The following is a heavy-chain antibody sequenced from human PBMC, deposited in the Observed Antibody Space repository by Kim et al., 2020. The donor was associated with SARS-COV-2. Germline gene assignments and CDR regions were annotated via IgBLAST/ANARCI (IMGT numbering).Heavy chain of an antibody. V-gene: IGHV3-23*01. CDR1: GFTFSSYA. Sequence: GGSLRLSCAASGFTFSSYAMSWVRQAPGKGLEWVSAISGSGGSTYYADSVKGRFTISRDNSKNTLYLQMNSLRAEDTAVYYCAKARTPEYYYDSSGPCTNFDYWGQGTLVTVSS. CDR2: ISGSGGST. D-gene: IGHD3-22*01. J-gene: IGHJ4*02. CDR3: AKARTPEYYYDSSGPCTNFDY.